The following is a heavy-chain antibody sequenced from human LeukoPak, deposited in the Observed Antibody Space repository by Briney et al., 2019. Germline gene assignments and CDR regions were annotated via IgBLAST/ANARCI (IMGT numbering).Heavy chain of an antibody. Sequence: SETLSLTCTVSGGSISSSTYYWGWIRRHPGKGLEWIGSIYYSGSTYYNPSLKSRVTVSVDTSKNQFSLKLSSVTAADTAVYYCVRGSTLRHYQYWGQGTLVTVSS. CDR3: VRGSTLRHYQY. D-gene: IGHD3-16*01. CDR1: GGSISSSTYY. CDR2: IYYSGST. V-gene: IGHV4-39*01. J-gene: IGHJ4*02.